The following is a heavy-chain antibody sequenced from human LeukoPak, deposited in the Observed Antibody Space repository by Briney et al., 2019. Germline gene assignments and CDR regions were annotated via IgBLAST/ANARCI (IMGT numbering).Heavy chain of an antibody. Sequence: SETLSLTCAVYGGSFSGYYWSWIRQPPGKELEWIGYIYYSGSTSYNPSLKSRVTISLDTSKNQFSLKLSSVTAADTAVYYCARVEIIAARPFDYWGQGTLVTVSS. D-gene: IGHD6-6*01. CDR3: ARVEIIAARPFDY. V-gene: IGHV4-59*01. J-gene: IGHJ4*02. CDR1: GGSFSGYY. CDR2: IYYSGST.